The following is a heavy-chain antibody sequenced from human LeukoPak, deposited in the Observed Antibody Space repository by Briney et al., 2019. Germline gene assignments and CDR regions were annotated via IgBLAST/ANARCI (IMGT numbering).Heavy chain of an antibody. D-gene: IGHD3-10*01. V-gene: IGHV4-4*07. J-gene: IGHJ4*02. CDR2: IYTSGST. Sequence: SETLSLTCTVSGGSISSYHWSWIRQPAGKGLEWIGRIYTSGSTNYNPSLKSRVTMSVDTSKNQFSLKLSSVTAADTAVYYCAAIRPLWFGELAHWGQGTLVTVSS. CDR3: AAIRPLWFGELAH. CDR1: GGSISSYH.